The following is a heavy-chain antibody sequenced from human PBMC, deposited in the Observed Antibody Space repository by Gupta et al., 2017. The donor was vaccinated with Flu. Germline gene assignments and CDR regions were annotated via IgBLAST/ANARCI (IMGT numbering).Heavy chain of an antibody. V-gene: IGHV3-33*06. CDR1: XFTFXXYG. Sequence: QVQLVVSGGGVVQPGRSLRLSCVXXXFTFXXYGMHWVRQAPGKGLEWVAVIWYDGSNENYADSVKGRFTIYRDNSKSTLYLQMNSLRVEDTAVYYCAKDGAIMVRGHPNWFDPWGQGTLVTVSS. J-gene: IGHJ5*02. CDR3: AKDGAIMVRGHPNWFDP. CDR2: IWYDGSNE. D-gene: IGHD3-10*01.